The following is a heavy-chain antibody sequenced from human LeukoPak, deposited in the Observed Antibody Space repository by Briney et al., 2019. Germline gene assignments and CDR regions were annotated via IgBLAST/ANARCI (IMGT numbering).Heavy chain of an antibody. CDR3: ARNNDMDV. CDR2: INKDGSEK. D-gene: IGHD1/OR15-1a*01. CDR1: GFILSNHW. Sequence: GGSLRPSCAASGFILSNHWMTWVRQAPGKGPEWVANINKDGSEKYYVDSVKGRFTISRDTAKNSLYLQMNNLRAEDTALYYCARNNDMDVWGQGTTVTVSS. V-gene: IGHV3-7*03. J-gene: IGHJ6*02.